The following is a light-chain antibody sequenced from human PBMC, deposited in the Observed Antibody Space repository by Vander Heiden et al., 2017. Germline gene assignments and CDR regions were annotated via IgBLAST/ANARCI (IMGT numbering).Light chain of an antibody. J-gene: IGLJ1*01. CDR3: QSYDSSLSGYV. CDR1: SSNIGAVYD. CDR2: GNS. V-gene: IGLV1-40*01. Sequence: QSVLTQPPSVSGAPGQRVTISCTGSSSNIGAVYDVHWYQQLPGTAPKLLSYGNSNRPSGVPDRFSGSKSGTSASLAITGLQAEDEADYYCQSYDSSLSGYVFGTGTKVTV.